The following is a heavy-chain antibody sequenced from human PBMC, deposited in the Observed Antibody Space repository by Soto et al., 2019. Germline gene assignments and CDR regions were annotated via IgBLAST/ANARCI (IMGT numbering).Heavy chain of an antibody. CDR1: GGPISSGGYS. J-gene: IGHJ4*02. CDR2: VYHSGST. V-gene: IGHV4-30-2*01. CDR3: ARVPDTALAPDY. D-gene: IGHD5-18*01. Sequence: SETLSLTCAVSGGPISSGGYSWSWIRQPPGKGLEWIGYVYHSGSTYYNPSLKSRVTISVDRSKNQFSLKLSSVTAADTAVYFCARVPDTALAPDYWGQGTLVTVSS.